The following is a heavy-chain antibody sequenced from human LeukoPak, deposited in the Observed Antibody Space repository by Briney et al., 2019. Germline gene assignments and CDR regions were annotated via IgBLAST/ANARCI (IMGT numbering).Heavy chain of an antibody. CDR1: GFTFSSYS. Sequence: AGGSLRLSCAASGFTFSSYSMNWVRQAPGKGLEWVSSISRSSIYIYYADSAMDRFTISRDNAKNSLYLQMNSPRAEDTAVYYCARVPHYGDYVHYYFDYWGQGTLVTVSS. D-gene: IGHD4-17*01. V-gene: IGHV3-21*01. J-gene: IGHJ4*02. CDR2: ISRSSIYI. CDR3: ARVPHYGDYVHYYFDY.